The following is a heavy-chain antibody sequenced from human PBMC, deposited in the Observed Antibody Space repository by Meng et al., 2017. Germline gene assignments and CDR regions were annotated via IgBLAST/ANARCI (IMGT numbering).Heavy chain of an antibody. CDR2: ISAYNGNT. CDR3: TRAVYYYDTSGYYKSFTEYLQD. V-gene: IGHV1-18*01. J-gene: IGHJ1*01. Sequence: ASVKVSCKASGYTFSSYVISWVRQAPGQGLDWMGWISAYNGNTNYEQNLQGRLTMTTATSTSTAYMELRSLRSDDTAVYYCTRAVYYYDTSGYYKSFTEYLQDWGQGTRVTVS. CDR1: GYTFSSYV. D-gene: IGHD3-22*01.